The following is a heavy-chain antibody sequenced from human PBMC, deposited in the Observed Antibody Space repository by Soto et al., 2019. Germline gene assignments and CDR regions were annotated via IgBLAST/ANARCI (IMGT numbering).Heavy chain of an antibody. CDR3: ARVWNGNDYAFDI. D-gene: IGHD1-1*01. J-gene: IGHJ3*02. CDR2: IYYSGST. V-gene: IGHV4-59*01. Sequence: QVQLQESGPGLVKPSETLSLTCTVSGCSISSYYWSWIRQPPGKGLEWMGYIYYSGSTNYNPSLRSRGTISVDTSKNQFSLKLSSVTAADTAVYYCARVWNGNDYAFDIWGQGTMVTVSS. CDR1: GCSISSYY.